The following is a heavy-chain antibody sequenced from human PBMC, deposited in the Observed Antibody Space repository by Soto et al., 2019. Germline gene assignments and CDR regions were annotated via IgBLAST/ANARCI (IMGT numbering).Heavy chain of an antibody. Sequence: KGSCKGSGGPLSAHAFSWVRQGPGQGLLGVGGILPLSGTSNYTQRFQGRVTITADKSTSTAYMELSSLRSDDTAVYYCARTNPTKYYDYVWGDYRREGMDVWGQGTTVTVSS. D-gene: IGHD3-16*02. CDR2: ILPLSGTS. CDR3: ARTNPTKYYDYVWGDYRREGMDV. CDR1: GGPLSAHA. J-gene: IGHJ6*02. V-gene: IGHV1-69*06.